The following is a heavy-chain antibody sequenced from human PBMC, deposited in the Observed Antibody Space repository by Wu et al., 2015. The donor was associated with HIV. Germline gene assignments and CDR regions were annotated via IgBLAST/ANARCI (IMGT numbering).Heavy chain of an antibody. J-gene: IGHJ5*02. D-gene: IGHD4-11*01. CDR2: INLNTGDT. CDR3: ARDFTLTTPGLRHNWFGP. CDR1: KYTFTDYH. Sequence: QVQLVQSGAEVKKPGASVKVSCKASKYTFTDYHMHWVRQAPGQGLEWMGWINLNTGDTNYAQKFQGRVTMTRDTSITTVYMELTRLRSDDTATYYCARDFTLTTPGLRHNWFGPWGQGTLVTVSS. V-gene: IGHV1-2*02.